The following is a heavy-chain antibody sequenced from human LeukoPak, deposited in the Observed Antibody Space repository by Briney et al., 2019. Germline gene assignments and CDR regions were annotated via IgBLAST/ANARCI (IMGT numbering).Heavy chain of an antibody. CDR3: ARDQKGYGQNWFDP. V-gene: IGHV3-21*01. J-gene: IGHJ5*02. D-gene: IGHD5-12*01. CDR2: ISSSSSYI. CDR1: GFSFSTYN. Sequence: GSLRLSCAASGFSFSTYNMNWVRQAPGKGLEWVSSISSSSSYIYYADSVKGRFTISRDNAKNSLYLQMNSLRAEDTAVYYCARDQKGYGQNWFDPWGQGTLVTVSS.